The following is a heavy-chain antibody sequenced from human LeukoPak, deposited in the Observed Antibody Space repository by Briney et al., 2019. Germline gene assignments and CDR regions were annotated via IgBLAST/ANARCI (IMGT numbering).Heavy chain of an antibody. D-gene: IGHD3-10*01. Sequence: PGGSLRLSCAASGFTFDDYAMNGVRQAPGKGLEGVSLISRDGGRTYYADSVKGRFTIARDNRKNSLYLQMNSLRAEDTALYYCAKDKFDGSGSYYFDYWGQGTLVTVSS. J-gene: IGHJ4*02. CDR2: ISRDGGRT. CDR3: AKDKFDGSGSYYFDY. V-gene: IGHV3-43D*03. CDR1: GFTFDDYA.